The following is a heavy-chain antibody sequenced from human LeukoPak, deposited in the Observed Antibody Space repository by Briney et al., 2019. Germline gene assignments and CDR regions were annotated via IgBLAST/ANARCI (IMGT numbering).Heavy chain of an antibody. CDR1: GGSISSYY. V-gene: IGHV4-4*07. CDR3: AREGGGSSWFSTLFDY. CDR2: IYTSGST. Sequence: SETLSLTCTVSGGSISSYYWSWIRQPAGKGLEWIGRIYTSGSTNYNPSLKSRVTISVDKSKSQFSLKLSSVTAADTAVYYCAREGGGSSWFSTLFDYWGQGTLVTVSS. J-gene: IGHJ4*02. D-gene: IGHD6-13*01.